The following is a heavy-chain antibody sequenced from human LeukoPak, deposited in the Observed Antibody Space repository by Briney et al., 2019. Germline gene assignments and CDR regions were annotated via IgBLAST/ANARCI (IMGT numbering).Heavy chain of an antibody. D-gene: IGHD3-22*01. J-gene: IGHJ4*02. Sequence: SPSETLSLTCSVSGGYISSYYWSWIRQPAGKGLESIGHISTSGSTNYNPSLKSRVTMSVDTSKNQFSLKLSSVTAADTAVYYCARVRYSDSSVLTRKRSYYFDYWGQGTLVTVSS. CDR3: ARVRYSDSSVLTRKRSYYFDY. CDR2: ISTSGST. CDR1: GGYISSYY. V-gene: IGHV4-4*07.